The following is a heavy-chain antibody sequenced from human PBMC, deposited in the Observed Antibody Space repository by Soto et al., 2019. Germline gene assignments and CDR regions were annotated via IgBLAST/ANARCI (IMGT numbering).Heavy chain of an antibody. CDR3: ARDRASVVVVAAPPLFDP. CDR1: GGTFSSYA. CDR2: IIPIFGTA. Sequence: QVQLVQSGAEVKKPGSSVKVSCKASGGTFSSYAISWVRQAPGQGLEWMGGIIPIFGTANYAQKFQGRVTITADESTSTAYMELRSLRSEDTAVYYCARDRASVVVVAAPPLFDPWGQGTLVTVSS. V-gene: IGHV1-69*12. D-gene: IGHD2-15*01. J-gene: IGHJ5*02.